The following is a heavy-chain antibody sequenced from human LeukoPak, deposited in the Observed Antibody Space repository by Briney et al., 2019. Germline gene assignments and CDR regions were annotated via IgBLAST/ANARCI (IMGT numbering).Heavy chain of an antibody. CDR1: GGSISSSSYY. CDR2: IYYSGST. D-gene: IGHD3-22*01. J-gene: IGHJ5*02. V-gene: IGHV4-39*07. Sequence: SETLSLTCTVSGGSISSSSYYWGWIRQPPGKGLEWIGSIYYSGSTYYNPSLKSRVTISVVTSNNQFSLKLSSVTAADTAVYYCARVGYYDSSGYYQYNWFDPWGQGTLVTVSS. CDR3: ARVGYYDSSGYYQYNWFDP.